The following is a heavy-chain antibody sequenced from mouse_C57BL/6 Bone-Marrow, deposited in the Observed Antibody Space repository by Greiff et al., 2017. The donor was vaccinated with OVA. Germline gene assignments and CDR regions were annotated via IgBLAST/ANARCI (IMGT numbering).Heavy chain of an antibody. V-gene: IGHV1-63*01. D-gene: IGHD2-3*01. CDR2: IYPGGGYT. Sequence: VQLVESGAELVRPGTSVKMSCKASGYTFTNYWIGWAKQRPGHGLEWIGDIYPGGGYTNYNEKFKGKATLTADKSSSTAYMQFSSLTSEDSAIYYCARSEDGYYFWFAYWGQGTLVTVSA. CDR3: ARSEDGYYFWFAY. CDR1: GYTFTNYW. J-gene: IGHJ3*01.